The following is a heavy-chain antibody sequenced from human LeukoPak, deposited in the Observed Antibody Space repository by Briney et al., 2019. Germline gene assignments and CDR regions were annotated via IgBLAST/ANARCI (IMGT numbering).Heavy chain of an antibody. Sequence: SETLSLTCTISGGSVTIDLYYWTWIRQPAGKGLEWIGRIYANGWIDYNPSLKSRATISLDTSKNQFSLKLSFVTAADTALYFCARGSGWNGFDPLGQGALVTVSS. V-gene: IGHV4-61*02. CDR2: IYANGWI. CDR1: GGSVTIDLYY. D-gene: IGHD6-19*01. J-gene: IGHJ5*02. CDR3: ARGSGWNGFDP.